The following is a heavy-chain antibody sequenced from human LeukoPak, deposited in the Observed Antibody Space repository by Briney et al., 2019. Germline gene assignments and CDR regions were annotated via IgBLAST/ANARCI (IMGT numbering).Heavy chain of an antibody. V-gene: IGHV3-11*03. CDR1: GIPFSDFY. CDR3: AAGTAADY. D-gene: IGHD6-13*01. Sequence: GGSLRLSCVVSGIPFSDFYMNWIRQAPGKGLEWISYVSSSSSYTDYAESVKGRFSISRDNAKSALYLEMSDLRVEDTAVYYCAAGTAADYWGQGTLVTVSS. J-gene: IGHJ4*02. CDR2: VSSSSSYT.